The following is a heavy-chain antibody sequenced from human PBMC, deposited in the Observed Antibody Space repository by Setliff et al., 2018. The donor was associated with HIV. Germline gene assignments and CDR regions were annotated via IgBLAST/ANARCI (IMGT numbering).Heavy chain of an antibody. CDR3: ARKSNYYYGSGSPYFDL. V-gene: IGHV4-4*02. J-gene: IGHJ2*01. CDR2: IYHSGIT. D-gene: IGHD3-10*01. CDR1: GGSISSGNW. Sequence: SETLSLTCAVSGGSISSGNWWSWVRQPPGKRLEWIGEIYHSGITNYNPSLKSRVTISVDTSKNQFSLKLSSVTAADTAVYYCARKSNYYYGSGSPYFDLWGRGTLVTVSS.